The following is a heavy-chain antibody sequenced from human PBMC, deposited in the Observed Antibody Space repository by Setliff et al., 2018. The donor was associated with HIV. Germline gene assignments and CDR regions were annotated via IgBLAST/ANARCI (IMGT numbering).Heavy chain of an antibody. J-gene: IGHJ6*03. D-gene: IGHD1-20*01. CDR2: IKQDGSEK. CDR3: ARADAIGIYYYYYMDV. Sequence: GESLKISCAASGFTFSSYWMSWVRQAPGKGLEWVANIKQDGSEKHYVDSVKGRFTISRDNAKNSLYLQMNSLRAEDTAVYYCARADAIGIYYYYYMDVWGKGTTVTVSS. V-gene: IGHV3-7*01. CDR1: GFTFSSYW.